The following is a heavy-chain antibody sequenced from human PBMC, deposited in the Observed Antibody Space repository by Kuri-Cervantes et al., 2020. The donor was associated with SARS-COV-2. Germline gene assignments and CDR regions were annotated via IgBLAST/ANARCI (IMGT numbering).Heavy chain of an antibody. J-gene: IGHJ4*02. CDR2: ISWDGGST. CDR1: GFTFDDYT. D-gene: IGHD3-10*01. Sequence: LTCAASGFTFDDYTMHWVRQAPGKGLEWVSRISWDGGSTYYADSVKGRFTISRDNSKNSLYLQMNSLRTEDTALYYCAKDGLLWFGEYSGGYFDYWGQGTLVTVSS. CDR3: AKDGLLWFGEYSGGYFDY. V-gene: IGHV3-43*01.